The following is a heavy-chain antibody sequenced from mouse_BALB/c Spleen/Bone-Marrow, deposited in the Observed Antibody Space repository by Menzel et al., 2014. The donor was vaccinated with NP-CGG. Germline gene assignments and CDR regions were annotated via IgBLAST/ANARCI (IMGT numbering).Heavy chain of an antibody. J-gene: IGHJ4*01. CDR3: ARTGIGLDY. D-gene: IGHD4-1*01. CDR1: GYAFNLSW. CDR2: IYPGDGDT. Sequence: VKLVESGPELVKPGASVKISCKASGYAFNLSWMNWAKQRPGQGLEWIGRIYPGDGDTSYNGKFKGKATLTADKSSSTAYMQLINLTSVDSAVYFCARTGIGLDYWGQGTSVTVSS. V-gene: IGHV1-82*01.